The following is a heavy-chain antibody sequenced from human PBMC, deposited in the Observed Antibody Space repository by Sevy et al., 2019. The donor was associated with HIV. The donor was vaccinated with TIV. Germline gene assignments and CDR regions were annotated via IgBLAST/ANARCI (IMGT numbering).Heavy chain of an antibody. CDR2: ISAYNGNT. V-gene: IGHV1-18*04. D-gene: IGHD2-2*01. J-gene: IGHJ4*02. CDR1: GYTFTSYG. CDR3: ARASVVVPAADFDY. Sequence: ASVKVSCKASGYTFTSYGISWVRQAPGQGLEWMGWISAYNGNTNYAQKLQGRVTMTTDTSTRTAYMELRSLRSDDTAVYYCARASVVVPAADFDYWGQGTLVTVSS.